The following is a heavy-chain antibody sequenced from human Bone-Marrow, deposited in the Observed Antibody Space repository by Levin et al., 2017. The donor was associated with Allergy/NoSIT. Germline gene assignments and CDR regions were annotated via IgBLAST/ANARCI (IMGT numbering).Heavy chain of an antibody. J-gene: IGHJ2*01. CDR3: ARDPVVTRDGYFDL. CDR2: INPNNGAT. CDR1: GFAFTDYY. V-gene: IGHV1-2*02. D-gene: IGHD2-21*02. Sequence: ASVKVSCKASGFAFTDYYMHWVRQAPGQGLEWLGWINPNNGATKYALKFQDRVTMTRDTSISTAYMEFRRLRSDDTAVFYCARDPVVTRDGYFDLWGRGTLVSVSS.